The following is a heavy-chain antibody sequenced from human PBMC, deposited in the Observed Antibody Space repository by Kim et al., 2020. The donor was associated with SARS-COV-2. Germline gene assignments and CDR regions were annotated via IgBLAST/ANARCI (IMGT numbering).Heavy chain of an antibody. CDR3: ARAYHKEELLSVGFDY. D-gene: IGHD3-10*01. CDR2: ISYDGSNK. V-gene: IGHV3-30*04. CDR1: GFTFSSYA. Sequence: GGSLRLSCAASGFTFSSYAMHWVRQAPGKGLEWVAVISYDGSNKYYADSVKGRFTISRDNSKNTLYLQMNSLRAEDTAVYYCARAYHKEELLSVGFDYWG. J-gene: IGHJ4*01.